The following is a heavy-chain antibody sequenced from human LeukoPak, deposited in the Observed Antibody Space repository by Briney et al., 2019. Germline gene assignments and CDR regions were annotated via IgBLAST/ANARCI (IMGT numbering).Heavy chain of an antibody. V-gene: IGHV5-10-1*01. Sequence: GESLRISCKGSGYSFTNYWISWVRQMPGKGLEWMGRIDSSDSYTNYSPSFQGHLTISADKSISTAYLQWSSLKASDTAMYYCARALRITFGGGRGASDIWGQGTMVTVSS. CDR1: GYSFTNYW. D-gene: IGHD3-16*01. CDR3: ARALRITFGGGRGASDI. J-gene: IGHJ3*02. CDR2: IDSSDSYT.